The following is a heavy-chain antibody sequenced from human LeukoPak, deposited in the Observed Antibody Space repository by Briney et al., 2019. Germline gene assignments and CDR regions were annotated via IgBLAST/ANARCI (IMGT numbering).Heavy chain of an antibody. V-gene: IGHV4-4*07. D-gene: IGHD3-10*01. Sequence: PSETLSLTCTVSGGSISSYYWSWIRQPAGKGLEWIGRIYTSGSTNYNPSLKSRVTISVDKSKNQFSLKLGSVTAADTAVYYCARWGRYGSGPYYYYMDVWGKGTTVTVSS. CDR3: ARWGRYGSGPYYYYMDV. CDR1: GGSISSYY. CDR2: IYTSGST. J-gene: IGHJ6*03.